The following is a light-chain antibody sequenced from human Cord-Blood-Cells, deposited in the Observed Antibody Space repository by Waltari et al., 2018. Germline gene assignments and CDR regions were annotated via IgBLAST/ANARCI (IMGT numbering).Light chain of an antibody. CDR3: NSYTISSTWV. J-gene: IGLJ3*02. CDR1: SSDVGGYNS. Sequence: QSALTQPASVSGSPGQSITISCTGTSSDVGGYNSVSWYQQHSGKAPQLMIYDVSKRTLGVSTRFSRSESDNTTSLPISGLQAEDEAEYYCNSYTISSTWVFGGGTKRTVL. V-gene: IGLV2-14*01. CDR2: DVS.